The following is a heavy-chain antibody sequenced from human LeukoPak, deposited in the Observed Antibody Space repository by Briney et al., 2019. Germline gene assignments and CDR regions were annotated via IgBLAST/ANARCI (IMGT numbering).Heavy chain of an antibody. CDR2: IYYSGST. CDR1: GASSNSGDFF. D-gene: IGHD3-3*01. J-gene: IGHJ4*02. CDR3: ARVGLDLRSSSVFDH. V-gene: IGHV4-30-4*08. Sequence: SQTLSLTCTVSGASSNSGDFFWSGLRQAPGQVREWIGYIYYSGSTSSNPSLRSRTTLSVDTSTNEFSRRLRSVTAADTAVYYCARVGLDLRSSSVFDHWGQGTLVTVSS.